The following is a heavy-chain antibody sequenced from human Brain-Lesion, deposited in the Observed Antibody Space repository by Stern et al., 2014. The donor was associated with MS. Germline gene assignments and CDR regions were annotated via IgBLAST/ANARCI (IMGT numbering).Heavy chain of an antibody. D-gene: IGHD3-10*01. CDR2: IDWADDK. CDR1: GVSLTSSGVR. V-gene: IGHV2-70*04. J-gene: IGHJ6*02. Sequence: ESGPALVKPTQTLTLTCTLSGVSLTSSGVRVSWIRQPPGQALEWLARIDWADDKFYSTSLKTRLTISKDTSKNQVVLTMTNMDPADTATYYCARQRLYYYGSGTEGGLNVWGQGTTVTVSS. CDR3: ARQRLYYYGSGTEGGLNV.